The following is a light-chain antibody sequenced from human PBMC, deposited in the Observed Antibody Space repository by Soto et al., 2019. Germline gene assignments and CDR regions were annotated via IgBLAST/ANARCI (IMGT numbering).Light chain of an antibody. Sequence: DIQMTQSPSTLSASVGDRVTITCRASQDVSRSLGWYQQKPGKAPKLLISAASTLHSGVPSRFSGSGSGTDFTLTISSLQPEDFATYYCQQLWTYPLTFGGGTKVEI. V-gene: IGKV1-9*01. CDR2: AAS. J-gene: IGKJ4*01. CDR3: QQLWTYPLT. CDR1: QDVSRS.